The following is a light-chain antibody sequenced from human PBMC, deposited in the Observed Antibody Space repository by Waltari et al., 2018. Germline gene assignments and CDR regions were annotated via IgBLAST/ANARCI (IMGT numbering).Light chain of an antibody. CDR2: DAS. CDR3: QQHDNLPLT. CDR1: QSGSSH. J-gene: IGKJ3*01. V-gene: IGKV3-15*01. Sequence: EIVMTQSPATLSVSPGDRAPLSRRASQSGSSHIAWYQQKPGQAPRLLIYDASTRGTGVPARFSGSGSGTDFTLTISSLQPEDIATYYCQQHDNLPLTFGPGTKVDIK.